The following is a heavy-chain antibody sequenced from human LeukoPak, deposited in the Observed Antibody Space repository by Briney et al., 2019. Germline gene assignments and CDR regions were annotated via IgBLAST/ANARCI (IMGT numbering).Heavy chain of an antibody. J-gene: IGHJ3*02. CDR2: ISGSGASA. V-gene: IGHV3-23*01. CDR3: AKVNYYDGSGYYYDAFDI. D-gene: IGHD3-22*01. CDR1: GFTFYSYA. Sequence: PVGSQRLSCAASGFTFYSYAMIWVRQAPGKGLECVSGISGSGASAYYADSVKRRFTIYRDNYKNTLYLRVTRLRAEDTAVYYCAKVNYYDGSGYYYDAFDIWGQGAMVTVSS.